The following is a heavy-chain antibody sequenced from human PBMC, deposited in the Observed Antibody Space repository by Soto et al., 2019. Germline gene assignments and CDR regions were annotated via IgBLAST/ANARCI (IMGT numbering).Heavy chain of an antibody. CDR1: GYTFTRYG. Sequence: GPSVKVSCKASGYTFTRYGISWVRQAPGQGLEWMGWISGYNGDTKYAQKFQGRVTMTVDTSTTTAYMELRSLTSDDRAVYYCAKNGQPPYYYYGMDVWGQGTTVTVSS. D-gene: IGHD2-8*01. J-gene: IGHJ6*02. CDR3: AKNGQPPYYYYGMDV. V-gene: IGHV1-18*01. CDR2: ISGYNGDT.